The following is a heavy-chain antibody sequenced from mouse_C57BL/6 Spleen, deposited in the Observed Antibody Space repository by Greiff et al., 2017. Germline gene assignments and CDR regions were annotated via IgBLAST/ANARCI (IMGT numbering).Heavy chain of an antibody. V-gene: IGHV1-50*01. J-gene: IGHJ4*01. CDR2: IDPSDSYT. Sequence: LKQPGAELVKPGASVKLSCKASGYTFTSYWMQWVKQRPGQGLEWIGEIDPSDSYTNYNQKFKGKATLTVDTSSSTAYMQLSSLTSEDSAVYYCARRGYSNYFYYAMDYWGQGTSVTVSS. CDR1: GYTFTSYW. CDR3: ARRGYSNYFYYAMDY. D-gene: IGHD2-5*01.